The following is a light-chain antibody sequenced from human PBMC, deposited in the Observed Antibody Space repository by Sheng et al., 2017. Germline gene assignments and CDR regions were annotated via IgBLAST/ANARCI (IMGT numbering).Light chain of an antibody. CDR3: QQYYTSLT. CDR1: QTISSW. V-gene: IGKV1-5*03. Sequence: DIQMTQSPSTLSASVGDRVTIICRASQTISSWLAWYQQKPGKAPKFLIYKASSLQSGVPSRFSGSGSGTEFSLTITSLQPDDFGTYYCQQYYTSLTFGPGTKVEI. CDR2: KAS. J-gene: IGKJ4*02.